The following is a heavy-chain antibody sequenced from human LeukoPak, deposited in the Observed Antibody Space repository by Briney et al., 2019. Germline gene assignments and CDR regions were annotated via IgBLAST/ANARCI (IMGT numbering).Heavy chain of an antibody. CDR2: IHHSGTT. D-gene: IGHD6-13*01. CDR1: GVSIGSGFW. Sequence: SETLSLTCVVSGVSIGSGFWWSWVRQPPGRGLEWIGEIHHSGTTNYNPSLKSRVTISVDTSKNQFSLKLSSVTAADTAVYYCAREDSIAAANFGFDYWGQGTLVTVSS. J-gene: IGHJ4*02. CDR3: AREDSIAAANFGFDY. V-gene: IGHV4-4*02.